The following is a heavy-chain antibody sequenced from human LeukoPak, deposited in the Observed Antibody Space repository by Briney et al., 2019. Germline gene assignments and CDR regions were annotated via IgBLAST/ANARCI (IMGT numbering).Heavy chain of an antibody. Sequence: ASVKVSCKASGGTFSSYAMSWVRQAPGKGLEWVSAISGSGGSTYYTDSVKGRFTISRDNSKNTLYLQMNSLRAEDTAVYYCAKDRPQLAFEFDYWGQGTLVTVSS. CDR1: GGTFSSYA. J-gene: IGHJ4*02. V-gene: IGHV3-23*01. D-gene: IGHD6-13*01. CDR2: ISGSGGST. CDR3: AKDRPQLAFEFDY.